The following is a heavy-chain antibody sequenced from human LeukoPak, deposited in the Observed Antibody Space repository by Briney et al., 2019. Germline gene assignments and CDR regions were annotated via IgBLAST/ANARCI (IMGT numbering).Heavy chain of an antibody. J-gene: IGHJ5*02. CDR1: GGTFSSYA. Sequence: ASVKVSCKASGGTFSSYAISWVRQAPGQGLEWMARIIPILGIANYAQKFQGRVTITADKSTSTAYMELSSLRSEDTAVYYCARGPIAVAGMKNWFDPWGQGTLVTVSS. D-gene: IGHD6-19*01. V-gene: IGHV1-69*04. CDR2: IIPILGIA. CDR3: ARGPIAVAGMKNWFDP.